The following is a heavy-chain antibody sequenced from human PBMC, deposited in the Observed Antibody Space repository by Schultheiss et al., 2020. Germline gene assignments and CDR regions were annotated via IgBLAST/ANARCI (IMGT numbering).Heavy chain of an antibody. Sequence: GSLRLSCAASGFTFSSYAMHWVRQAPGKGLEWVAVISYDGSNKYYADSVKGRFTISRDNSKNTLYLQMNSLRAEDTAVYYCAKESTGYSSGWYSDYYGMDVWGKGTTVTVSS. D-gene: IGHD6-19*01. V-gene: IGHV3-30*04. J-gene: IGHJ6*04. CDR3: AKESTGYSSGWYSDYYGMDV. CDR1: GFTFSSYA. CDR2: ISYDGSNK.